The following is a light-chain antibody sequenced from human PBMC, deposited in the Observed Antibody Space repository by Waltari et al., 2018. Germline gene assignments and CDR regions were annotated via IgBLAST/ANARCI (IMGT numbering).Light chain of an antibody. V-gene: IGLV3-25*03. CDR2: TGS. Sequence: SYELTQPPSVSVSPGQTARITCSGDALLKQFGYWYQQKSGRAPGLMVYTGSGRPPGIPEGFSGSRSGTPVTLTISAVQPEDEADYYCQSAHSNGSDVVFGGGTKLTVL. J-gene: IGLJ2*01. CDR3: QSAHSNGSDVV. CDR1: ALLKQF.